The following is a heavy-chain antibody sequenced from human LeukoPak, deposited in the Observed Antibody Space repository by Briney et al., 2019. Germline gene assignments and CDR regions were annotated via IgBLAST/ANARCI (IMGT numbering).Heavy chain of an antibody. D-gene: IGHD6-19*01. Sequence: PGGSLRLSCEASGFTFSSYAMSWVRQAPGKGLEWVSAISGSGGSTYYADSVKGRFTISRDNSKNTLYLQMNSLRAEDTAVYYCAKDGSSGYLYGVDYYGMDVWGQGTTVTVSS. CDR2: ISGSGGST. J-gene: IGHJ6*02. CDR1: GFTFSSYA. CDR3: AKDGSSGYLYGVDYYGMDV. V-gene: IGHV3-23*01.